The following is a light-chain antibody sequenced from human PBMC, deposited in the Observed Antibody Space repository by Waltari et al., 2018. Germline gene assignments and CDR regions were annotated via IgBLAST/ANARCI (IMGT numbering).Light chain of an antibody. V-gene: IGKV3-20*01. CDR2: DAA. Sequence: EIMLTQSPGTLSLSPGERATLSCRASQSISKYLAWYQQKPGQAPRLLIYDAASRATGIPDRFGGSGSGTDFSLTISRLEPEDSAVYYCQHYESLPVTFGQGTKVEIK. CDR1: QSISKY. CDR3: QHYESLPVT. J-gene: IGKJ1*01.